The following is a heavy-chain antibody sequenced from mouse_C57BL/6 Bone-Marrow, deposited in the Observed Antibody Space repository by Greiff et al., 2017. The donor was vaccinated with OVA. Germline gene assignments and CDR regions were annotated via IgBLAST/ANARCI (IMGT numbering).Heavy chain of an antibody. D-gene: IGHD1-1*01. Sequence: EVKLVESGGGLVKPGGSLKLSCAASGFTFSDYGMHWVRQAPEKGLEWVAYISSGSSTIYYADTVKGRFTFSRDNAKNTLFLQMTSLRSEDTAMYYCASHYYDGSSPYAMDYWGQGTSVTVSS. V-gene: IGHV5-17*01. CDR3: ASHYYDGSSPYAMDY. J-gene: IGHJ4*01. CDR1: GFTFSDYG. CDR2: ISSGSSTI.